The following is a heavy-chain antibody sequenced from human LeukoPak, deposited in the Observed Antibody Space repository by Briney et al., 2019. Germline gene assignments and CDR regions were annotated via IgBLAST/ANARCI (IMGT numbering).Heavy chain of an antibody. CDR2: IRSKANNYAT. Sequence: PGGSLRLSCAASGSTFSGSAMHWVRQASGKGLEWVGRIRSKANNYATAYAASVKGRFTISRDDSKNTAYLQMNSLNTGDTAVYYCTRWATYYYDSTYPFDIWGQGTMVTVSA. D-gene: IGHD3-22*01. J-gene: IGHJ3*02. V-gene: IGHV3-73*01. CDR1: GSTFSGSA. CDR3: TRWATYYYDSTYPFDI.